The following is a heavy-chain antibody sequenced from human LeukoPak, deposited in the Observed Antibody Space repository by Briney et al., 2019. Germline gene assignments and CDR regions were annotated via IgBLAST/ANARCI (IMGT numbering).Heavy chain of an antibody. J-gene: IGHJ5*02. CDR3: AREVGTSCYACNWFDP. Sequence: GGSLRLSCAASGFTFSSYEMNWVRQAPGKGLEWVSYISSSGSTIYYADSVKGRFTISRDNPKNSLYLQMNSLRAEDTAVYYCAREVGTSCYACNWFDPWGQGTLVTVSS. CDR1: GFTFSSYE. D-gene: IGHD2-2*01. V-gene: IGHV3-48*03. CDR2: ISSSGSTI.